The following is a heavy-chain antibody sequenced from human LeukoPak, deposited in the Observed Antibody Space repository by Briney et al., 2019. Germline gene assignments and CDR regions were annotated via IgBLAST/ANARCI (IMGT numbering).Heavy chain of an antibody. D-gene: IGHD3-22*01. CDR3: AIGRDYYDSSGYYLVY. CDR2: IYYSGST. J-gene: IGHJ4*02. CDR1: GGSISSYY. V-gene: IGHV4-59*01. Sequence: SETLSLTCTVSGGSISSYYWSWIRQPPGKGLEWIWYIYYSGSTNYNPSLKSRVTISVDTSKNQFSLKLSSVTAADTAVYYCAIGRDYYDSSGYYLVYWGQGTLVTVSS.